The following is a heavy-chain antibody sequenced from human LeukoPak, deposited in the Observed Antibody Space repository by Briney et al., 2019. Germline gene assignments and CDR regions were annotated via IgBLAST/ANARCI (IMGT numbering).Heavy chain of an antibody. Sequence: GGSLRLSCAASGFTFSSYEMNWVRQAPGKGLEWVSSISSSSSYIYYADSVKGRFTISRDNAKNSLYLQMNSLRAEDTAVYYCARDPETETMVRGVISDYWGQGTLVTVSS. CDR2: ISSSSSYI. CDR3: ARDPETETMVRGVISDY. D-gene: IGHD3-10*01. CDR1: GFTFSSYE. J-gene: IGHJ4*02. V-gene: IGHV3-21*01.